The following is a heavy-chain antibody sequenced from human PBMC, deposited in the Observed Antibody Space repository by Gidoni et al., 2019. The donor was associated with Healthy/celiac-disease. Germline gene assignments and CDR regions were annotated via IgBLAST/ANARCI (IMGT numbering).Heavy chain of an antibody. CDR2: SIPIFGTA. Sequence: QVQLVQSGAEVKKPGSSVKVSCKASGGPFSSYAISWVRQAPGQGLEWMGGSIPIFGTANYAQKFQGRVTITADESTSTAYMELSSLRSEDTAVYYCARTKYGSGSYGDNYWGQGTLVTVSS. J-gene: IGHJ4*02. CDR1: GGPFSSYA. CDR3: ARTKYGSGSYGDNY. D-gene: IGHD3-10*01. V-gene: IGHV1-69*01.